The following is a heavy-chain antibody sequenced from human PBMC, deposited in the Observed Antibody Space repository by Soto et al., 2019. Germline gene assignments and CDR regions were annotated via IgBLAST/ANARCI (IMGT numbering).Heavy chain of an antibody. D-gene: IGHD2-21*02. J-gene: IGHJ4*02. V-gene: IGHV1-46*02. CDR1: GYTFNTYY. CDR2: IHPSGGGT. Sequence: QVQLVQSGAEVRKPGASVKVSCKPSGYTFNTYYLHWLRQAPGQALEWMGVIHPSGGGTTYAQKFLGRVTVTRDTSTTTVFMKLGSLRSDDTAVYYCARVGHIAVVTASFDNWGQGTVVTVSS. CDR3: ARVGHIAVVTASFDN.